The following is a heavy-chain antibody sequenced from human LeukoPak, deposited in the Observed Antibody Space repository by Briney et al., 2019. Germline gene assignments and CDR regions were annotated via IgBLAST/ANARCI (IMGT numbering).Heavy chain of an antibody. V-gene: IGHV4-34*01. CDR3: AREGIAAAGKGAY. D-gene: IGHD6-13*01. CDR1: GGSFSGYY. CDR2: INHSGST. J-gene: IGHJ4*02. Sequence: SETLSLTCAVYGGSFSGYYWSWIRQPPGKGLEWIGEINHSGSTNYNPSLKSRVTISVDTSKNQFSLKLSSVTAADTAVYYCAREGIAAAGKGAYWGQGTLVTVSS.